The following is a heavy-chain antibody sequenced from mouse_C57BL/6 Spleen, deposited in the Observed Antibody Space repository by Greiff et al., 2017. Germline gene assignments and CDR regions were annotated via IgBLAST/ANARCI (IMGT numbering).Heavy chain of an antibody. J-gene: IGHJ3*01. Sequence: QVQLQQSGAELVKPGASVKISCKASGYAFSSYWMNWVKQRPGTGLEWIGQIYPGDGDTNYNGKFKGKATLTADKSSSTAYMQLSSLSSEDSAVYFCARESDGYYRETWCAYWGQGTLVTVSA. CDR3: ARESDGYYRETWCAY. V-gene: IGHV1-80*01. CDR1: GYAFSSYW. CDR2: IYPGDGDT. D-gene: IGHD2-3*01.